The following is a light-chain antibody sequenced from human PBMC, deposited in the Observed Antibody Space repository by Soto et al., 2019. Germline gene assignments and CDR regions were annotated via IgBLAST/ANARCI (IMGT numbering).Light chain of an antibody. Sequence: QSALTQPRSVSGSPGQSVTISCTGTSSDVGGYNYVSWYQQHPGKAPKLMIYDVVKRPSGVPDRFSGSKSGNTASLTISGLQAEDEADYYCCSYAGSYTHVVFGGGTKLTVL. CDR2: DVV. CDR1: SSDVGGYNY. V-gene: IGLV2-11*01. CDR3: CSYAGSYTHVV. J-gene: IGLJ2*01.